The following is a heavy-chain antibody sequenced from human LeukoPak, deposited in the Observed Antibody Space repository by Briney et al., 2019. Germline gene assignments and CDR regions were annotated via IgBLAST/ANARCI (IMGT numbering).Heavy chain of an antibody. J-gene: IGHJ6*02. CDR2: IYYSGST. D-gene: IGHD3-10*01. V-gene: IGHV4-59*01. Sequence: PSESLSLTCTVSGGSISSYYWSWIRQPPGKGLEWIGYIYYSGSTNYNPSLKSRVTISVDTSKNQFSLKLSSVTAADTAVYYCARDSRVKHQYYYGSGSYYNAYYYGMDVWGQGT. CDR3: ARDSRVKHQYYYGSGSYYNAYYYGMDV. CDR1: GGSISSYY.